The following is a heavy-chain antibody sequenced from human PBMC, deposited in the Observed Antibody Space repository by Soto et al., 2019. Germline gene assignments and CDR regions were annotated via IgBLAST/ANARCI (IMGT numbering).Heavy chain of an antibody. J-gene: IGHJ4*02. Sequence: SVKVSCKASGFTFTSSAVQWVRQARGQRLEWIGWIVVGSGNTNYAQKFQERVTITRDMSTSTAYMELSSLRSEDTAVYYCAAAIFHHYYDRSGYPGPLDYCGQGPLVTVSS. CDR3: AAAIFHHYYDRSGYPGPLDY. D-gene: IGHD3-22*01. V-gene: IGHV1-58*01. CDR2: IVVGSGNT. CDR1: GFTFTSSA.